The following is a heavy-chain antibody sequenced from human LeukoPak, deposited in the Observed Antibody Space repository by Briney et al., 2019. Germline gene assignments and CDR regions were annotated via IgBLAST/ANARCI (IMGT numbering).Heavy chain of an antibody. J-gene: IGHJ4*02. Sequence: HPGGSLRLSRAASGFTFSNFAMIWVRQAPGKGLEWVSAISDSGDKTHYADSVKGRFTISRDNSKSVLYMQLNNLRLEDTAVYYCGEGHWGRGTLVTVSS. CDR2: ISDSGDKT. CDR3: GEGH. CDR1: GFTFSNFA. V-gene: IGHV3-23*01.